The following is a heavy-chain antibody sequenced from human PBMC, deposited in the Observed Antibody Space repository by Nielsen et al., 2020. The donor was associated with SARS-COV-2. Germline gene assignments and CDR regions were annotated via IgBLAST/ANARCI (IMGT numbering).Heavy chain of an antibody. J-gene: IGHJ4*02. CDR2: IYYSGST. V-gene: IGHV4-39*07. CDR1: GGSISSSSYY. CDR3: ARVLNDYGDYYYFDY. Sequence: SEALSLTCTVSGGSISSSSYYWGWIRQPPGKGLEWIGSIYYSGSTYYNPSLKSRVTISVDTSKNQFSLKLSSVTAADTAVYYCARVLNDYGDYYYFDYWGQGTLVTVFS. D-gene: IGHD4-17*01.